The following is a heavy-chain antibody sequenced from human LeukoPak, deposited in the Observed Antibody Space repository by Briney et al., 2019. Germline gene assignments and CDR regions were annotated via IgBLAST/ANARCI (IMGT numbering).Heavy chain of an antibody. CDR2: INPDGSTT. CDR1: GFTLSVYW. CDR3: ARGGGGSRPFDL. J-gene: IGHJ2*01. Sequence: GGSLRLSCAASGFTLSVYWIHWVRQAPGKGLVWVARINPDGSTTSYADSVKGRITISRDNAKNKLYLQMNSLRAEDTAVYYCARGGGGSRPFDLWGRGTLVTASS. V-gene: IGHV3-74*01. D-gene: IGHD3-16*01.